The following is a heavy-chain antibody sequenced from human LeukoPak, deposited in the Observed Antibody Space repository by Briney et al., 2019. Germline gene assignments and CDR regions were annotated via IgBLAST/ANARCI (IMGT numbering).Heavy chain of an antibody. J-gene: IGHJ4*02. CDR2: INPNSGGT. V-gene: IGHV1-2*02. D-gene: IGHD3-10*01. Sequence: GASVKVSCKASGYTFTGYYMHWVRQAPGQGLEWMGWINPNSGGTNYAQKFQGRVTVTRDTSISTAYMELSRLRSDDTAVYYCARTHSSLLWFGESDPYYFDYWGQGTLVTVSS. CDR1: GYTFTGYY. CDR3: ARTHSSLLWFGESDPYYFDY.